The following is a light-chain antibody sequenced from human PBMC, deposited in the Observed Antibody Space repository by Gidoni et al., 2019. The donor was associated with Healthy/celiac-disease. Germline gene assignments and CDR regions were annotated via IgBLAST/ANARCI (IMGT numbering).Light chain of an antibody. CDR1: QSVSSN. CDR3: QQYNNWPPDT. V-gene: IGKV3-15*01. CDR2: GAS. J-gene: IGKJ2*01. Sequence: EIVITPSPATLSASPGERATLSCRASQSVSSNLAWYQQKPGQAPRLLIYGASTRATGIPARFSGSGSGTEFTLTISSLQSEDFAVYYCQQYNNWPPDTFGQGTKLEIK.